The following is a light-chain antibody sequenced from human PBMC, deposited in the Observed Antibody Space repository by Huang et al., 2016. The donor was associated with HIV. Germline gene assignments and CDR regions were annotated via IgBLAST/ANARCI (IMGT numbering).Light chain of an antibody. CDR3: QQYNNWIT. CDR1: QSVSSN. Sequence: EIVMTQSTATLSVSPGERAPLSCRASQSVSSNLAWYQQKPGQAPRLLIYGASTRATGIPARFSGSGSGTEFTLTISSLQSEDFAVYYCQQYNNWITFGQGTRLEIK. J-gene: IGKJ5*01. V-gene: IGKV3-15*01. CDR2: GAS.